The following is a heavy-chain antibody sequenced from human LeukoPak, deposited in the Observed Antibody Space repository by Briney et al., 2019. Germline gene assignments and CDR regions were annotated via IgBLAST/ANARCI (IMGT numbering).Heavy chain of an antibody. J-gene: IGHJ3*02. CDR2: IVVSSGDT. Sequence: GASATVSCKASGFTSTTSTMQWVRQARGQRLEWVGWIVVSSGDTNYAEKFQERVTITRDMSTSTVYMELSSLRSDNTAVYYCAADQPRYPDAFDIWGQGTMVTVSS. D-gene: IGHD1-1*01. V-gene: IGHV1-58*02. CDR3: AADQPRYPDAFDI. CDR1: GFTSTTST.